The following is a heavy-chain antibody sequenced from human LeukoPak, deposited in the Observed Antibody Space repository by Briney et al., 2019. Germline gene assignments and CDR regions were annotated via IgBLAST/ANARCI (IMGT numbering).Heavy chain of an antibody. D-gene: IGHD3-22*01. CDR2: ISSSGSTI. J-gene: IGHJ4*02. CDR1: GFTFSSYE. V-gene: IGHV3-48*03. Sequence: GGSLRLPCVASGFTFSSYEMNWVRQAPGKGLEWVSYISSSGSTIYYADSVKGRFTISRDNAKNSLYLQMNSLRAEDTAVYYCARGDYYDSSGYYPYDYWGQGTLVTVSS. CDR3: ARGDYYDSSGYYPYDY.